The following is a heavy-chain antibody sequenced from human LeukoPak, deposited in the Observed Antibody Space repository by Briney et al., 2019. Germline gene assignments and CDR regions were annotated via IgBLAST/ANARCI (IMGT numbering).Heavy chain of an antibody. J-gene: IGHJ5*02. CDR1: GGSISSYY. CDR2: IYYSGST. CDR3: ARADGYNSVDWFDP. V-gene: IGHV4-59*12. Sequence: SETLSLTCTVSGGSISSYYWSWIRQPPGEGLEWIGYIYYSGSTNYNPSLKSRVTISVDTSKNQFSLKLSSVTAADTAVYYCARADGYNSVDWFDPWGQGTLVTVSS. D-gene: IGHD5-12*01.